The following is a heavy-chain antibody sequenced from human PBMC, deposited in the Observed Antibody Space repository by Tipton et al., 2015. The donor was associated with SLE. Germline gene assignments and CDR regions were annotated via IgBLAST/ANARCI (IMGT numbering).Heavy chain of an antibody. CDR2: IYYSGST. CDR1: GGSISSYY. J-gene: IGHJ4*02. V-gene: IGHV4-59*01. Sequence: LRLSCTVSGGSISSYYWSWIRQPPGKGLEWIGYIYYSGSTNYNPALKSRVTISMDTSKNQFSLRLSSVTTADTAVYYCAAATGNVDSWGQGTLVTVSS. D-gene: IGHD6-13*01. CDR3: AAATGNVDS.